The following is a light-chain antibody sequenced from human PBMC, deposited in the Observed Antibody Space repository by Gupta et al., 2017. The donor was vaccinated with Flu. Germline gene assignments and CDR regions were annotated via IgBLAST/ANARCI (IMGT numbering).Light chain of an antibody. J-gene: IGLJ3*02. CDR1: SSNIESNF. CDR2: KND. CDR3: AAWDDSLSGWV. V-gene: IGLV1-47*01. Sequence: QSVMTPPPFSSGTPGHTAPIPCHCSSSNIESNFVYWYQQLPGTAPKLLIYKNDQRPSGVPDRISGSKSGTSASLAISGLRSEDEADYYCAAWDDSLSGWVFGGGTKVTVL.